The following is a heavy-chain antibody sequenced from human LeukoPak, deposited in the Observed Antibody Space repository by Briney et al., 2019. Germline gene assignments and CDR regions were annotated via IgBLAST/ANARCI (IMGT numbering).Heavy chain of an antibody. J-gene: IGHJ2*01. CDR2: IYYSGST. V-gene: IGHV4-59*01. CDR1: GGSISGYY. D-gene: IGHD4-23*01. Sequence: KSSETLSLTCTVSGGSISGYYYNWIRQPPGNGLEGIGYIYYSGSTNYNPSLKSRVTISLDTSKNQFSLKLSSVTTADTAVYYCARSVVTLYRYFDLWGRGTLVTVSS. CDR3: ARSVVTLYRYFDL.